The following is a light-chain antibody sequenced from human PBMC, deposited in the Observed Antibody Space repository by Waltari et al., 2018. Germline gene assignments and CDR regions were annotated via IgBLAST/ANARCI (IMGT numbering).Light chain of an antibody. J-gene: IGLJ1*01. CDR3: QVWDANTDPGG. CDR1: NIESKS. Sequence: SYVLTQPPSVSVAPGKTASITCGGNNIESKSVHWYQQKPGQAPILVSSYDSDRPSGIPERFSGANSGNTATLTISRDEAGEEADYYCQVWDANTDPGGFGTGTEVTVL. CDR2: YDS. V-gene: IGLV3-21*04.